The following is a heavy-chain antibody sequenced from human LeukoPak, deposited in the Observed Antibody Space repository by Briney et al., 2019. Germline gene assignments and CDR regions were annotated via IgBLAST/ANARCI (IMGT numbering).Heavy chain of an antibody. V-gene: IGHV1-18*01. D-gene: IGHD6-13*01. CDR3: ARRRGIAAAGSPFDY. CDR1: GYTFTSYG. Sequence: SVKVSCKASGYTFTSYGISWVRQAPGQGLEWMGWISAYNGNTNYAQKLQGRVTMTTDTSTSTAYMELRSLRSDDTAVYYCARRRGIAAAGSPFDYWGQGTLVTVSS. CDR2: ISAYNGNT. J-gene: IGHJ4*02.